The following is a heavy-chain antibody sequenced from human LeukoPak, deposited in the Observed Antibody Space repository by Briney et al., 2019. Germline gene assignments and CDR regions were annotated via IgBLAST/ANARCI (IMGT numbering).Heavy chain of an antibody. CDR1: GYTLTELS. D-gene: IGHD6-13*01. V-gene: IGHV1-24*01. CDR3: ATGSFIAAAGTRGWFDP. J-gene: IGHJ5*02. CDR2: FDPEDGET. Sequence: ASVKVSCKVSGYTLTELSMHWVRQAPGKGVGWMGGFDPEDGETIYAQKFQGRVTMTEDTSTDTAYMELSSLRSEDTAVYYCATGSFIAAAGTRGWFDPWGQGTLVTVSS.